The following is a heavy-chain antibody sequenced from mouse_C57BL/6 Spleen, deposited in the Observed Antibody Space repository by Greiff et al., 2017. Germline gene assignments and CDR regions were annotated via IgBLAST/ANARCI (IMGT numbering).Heavy chain of an antibody. CDR3: ARAWLRQGYYFDY. CDR1: GFTFSDYG. D-gene: IGHD2-2*01. J-gene: IGHJ2*01. V-gene: IGHV5-17*01. CDR2: ISSGSSTI. Sequence: DVKLVESGGGLVKPGGSLKLSCAASGFTFSDYGMHWVRQAPEKGLEWVAYISSGSSTIYYADTVKGRFTISRDNAKNTLFLQMTSLRSEDTAMYYCARAWLRQGYYFDYWGQGTTLTVSS.